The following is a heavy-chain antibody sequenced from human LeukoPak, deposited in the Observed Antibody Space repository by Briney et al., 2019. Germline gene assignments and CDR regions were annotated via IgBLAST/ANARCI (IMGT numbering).Heavy chain of an antibody. CDR3: ARKSVGTNDY. D-gene: IGHD2-8*01. Sequence: GRSLRLSCAASGFTFSSYGMNWVRQAPGKGLEWVSYISSSSSSICYADSVKGRFTISRDNAKNSLSLQMNSLRAEDTAVYYCARKSVGTNDYWGQGTLVTVSS. CDR1: GFTFSSYG. CDR2: ISSSSSSI. J-gene: IGHJ4*02. V-gene: IGHV3-48*01.